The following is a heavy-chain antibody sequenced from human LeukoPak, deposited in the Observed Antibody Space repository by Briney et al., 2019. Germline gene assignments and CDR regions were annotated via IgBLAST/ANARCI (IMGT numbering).Heavy chain of an antibody. CDR3: ARQKILDDNYDSSGYYVDQ. CDR1: NGSIITSSYY. V-gene: IGHV4-39*01. J-gene: IGHJ4*02. CDR2: IYYRGRT. D-gene: IGHD3-22*01. Sequence: PSETLSLTCTVSNGSIITSSYYWGWIRQPPGNGLEWIGSIYYRGRTYYSPSLKSRVTISADTSNNQFSLNLSSVTASDTAVYYCARQKILDDNYDSSGYYVDQWGQGSLVTVSS.